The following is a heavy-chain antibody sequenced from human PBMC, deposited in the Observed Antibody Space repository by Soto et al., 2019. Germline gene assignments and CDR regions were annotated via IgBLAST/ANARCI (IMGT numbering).Heavy chain of an antibody. D-gene: IGHD2-2*01. Sequence: GGSLRLSCAASGFTFSNAWMSWVRQAPGKGLEWVGRIKSKTDGGTTDYAAPVKGRFTISRDDSKNTLYLQMNSLKTEDTAVYYCTTEGYCSSTSCKIGLVYWGQGTLVTVSS. J-gene: IGHJ4*02. CDR2: IKSKTDGGTT. CDR1: GFTFSNAW. V-gene: IGHV3-15*01. CDR3: TTEGYCSSTSCKIGLVY.